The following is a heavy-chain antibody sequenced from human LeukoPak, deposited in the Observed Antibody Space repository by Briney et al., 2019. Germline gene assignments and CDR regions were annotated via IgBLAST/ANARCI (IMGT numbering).Heavy chain of an antibody. D-gene: IGHD3-22*01. J-gene: IGHJ4*02. Sequence: GGCLRLSYAVSGFTFSSYSMKWVRQAAGKGREWVSSISSSSRYIYYGDSVKGRFTISRENAKKSLDGQINSERAADTGVYYGARDLLVGGSGYHYWRQGTLVTVPS. CDR1: GFTFSSYS. CDR3: ARDLLVGGSGYHY. V-gene: IGHV3-21*01. CDR2: ISSSSRYI.